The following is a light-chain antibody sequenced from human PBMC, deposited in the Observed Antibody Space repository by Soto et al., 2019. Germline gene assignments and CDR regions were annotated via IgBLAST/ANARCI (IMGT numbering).Light chain of an antibody. V-gene: IGLV6-57*03. CDR1: SGNIASNY. J-gene: IGLJ7*01. CDR2: EDN. CDR3: QSYDNNNHVV. Sequence: NFMLTQPHSVSESPEKTVTISCTRSSGNIASNYVQWYQQRPGSAPTTVIYEDNQRPSGVPDRFSGSIDISSNSASLTISGLKTEDEADYYCQSYDNNNHVVFGGGTQLTVL.